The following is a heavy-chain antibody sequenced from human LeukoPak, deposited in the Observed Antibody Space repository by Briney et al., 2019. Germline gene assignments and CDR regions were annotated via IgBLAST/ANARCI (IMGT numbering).Heavy chain of an antibody. CDR2: INWNGGST. CDR1: GFTFDDYG. J-gene: IGHJ4*02. Sequence: PGGSLRLSCAASGFTFDDYGMSWVRQAPGKGLEWVSGINWNGGSTGYADSVKGRFTISRDNAKDSLYLQMNSLRAEDTALYYCAKRADPDRYFDYWGQGTLVTVSS. V-gene: IGHV3-20*04. CDR3: AKRADPDRYFDY.